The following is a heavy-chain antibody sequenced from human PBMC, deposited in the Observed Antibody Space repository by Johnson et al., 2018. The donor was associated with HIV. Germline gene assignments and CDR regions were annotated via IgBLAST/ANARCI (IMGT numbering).Heavy chain of an antibody. CDR3: ARDSASDAFDI. V-gene: IGHV3-23*04. CDR1: GLTFSNAW. D-gene: IGHD2-2*01. CDR2: ISGSGGST. J-gene: IGHJ3*02. Sequence: VQLVESGGGLVKPGGSLRLSCAASGLTFSNAWMSWVRQAPGKGLEWVSAISGSGGSTYYADSVKGRFTLAIDNSKNTLYLQMNSLRAGDTAVYYCARDSASDAFDIWGQGTMVTVSS.